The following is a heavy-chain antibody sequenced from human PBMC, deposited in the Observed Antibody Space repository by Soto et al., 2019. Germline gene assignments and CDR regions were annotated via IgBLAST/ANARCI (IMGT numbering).Heavy chain of an antibody. Sequence: SETLSLTCSVSGGSITSHYCSWFRQPPGKGLEWIGYIHYSGSTSYNPSLKSRVTMSVDTSKNQFSLKVSSVTAADTALYYCARQGFGQLHGLVDVWGPGTTVTVSS. CDR3: ARQGFGQLHGLVDV. CDR2: IHYSGST. D-gene: IGHD3-10*01. V-gene: IGHV4-59*08. CDR1: GGSITSHY. J-gene: IGHJ6*02.